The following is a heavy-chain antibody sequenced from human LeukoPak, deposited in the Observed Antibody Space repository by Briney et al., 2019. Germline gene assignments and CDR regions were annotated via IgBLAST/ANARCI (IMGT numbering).Heavy chain of an antibody. D-gene: IGHD6-13*01. Sequence: GGPLRSSFAASGFTFSTTYRSWVPQPQGKGLKWASVIYSGGSTYYADSVKGRFTISRDNSKNTLYLQMNSLRAEDTAVYYCARDPGGQQLEYGMDVWGKGTTVTVSS. J-gene: IGHJ6*04. CDR3: ARDPGGQQLEYGMDV. CDR2: IYSGGST. V-gene: IGHV3-53*01. CDR1: GFTFSTTY.